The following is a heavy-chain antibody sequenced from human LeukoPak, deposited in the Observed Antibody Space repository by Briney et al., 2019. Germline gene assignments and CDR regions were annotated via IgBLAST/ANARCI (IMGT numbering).Heavy chain of an antibody. J-gene: IGHJ4*02. Sequence: GSSVKVSRKASGGTFSSYAISWVRQAPGQGLEWMGGIIPIFGTANYAQKFQGRVTITTDESTSTAYMELSSLRSEDTAVYYCARGSTGNHSPPHFDYWGQGTLVTVSS. CDR3: ARGSTGNHSPPHFDY. V-gene: IGHV1-69*05. CDR1: GGTFSSYA. CDR2: IIPIFGTA. D-gene: IGHD3-10*01.